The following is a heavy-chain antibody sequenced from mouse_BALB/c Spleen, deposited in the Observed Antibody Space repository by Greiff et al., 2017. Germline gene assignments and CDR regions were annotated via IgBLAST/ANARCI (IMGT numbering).Heavy chain of an antibody. Sequence: VKLVESGPGLVAPSQSLSITCTVSGFSLTSYDISWIRQPPGKGLEWLGVIWTGGGTNYNSAFMSRLSISKDNSKSQVFLKMNSLQTDDTAIYYCVREGYHYYAMDYWGQGTSVTVSS. CDR3: VREGYHYYAMDY. J-gene: IGHJ4*01. CDR2: IWTGGGT. V-gene: IGHV2-9-2*01. D-gene: IGHD2-14*01. CDR1: GFSLTSYD.